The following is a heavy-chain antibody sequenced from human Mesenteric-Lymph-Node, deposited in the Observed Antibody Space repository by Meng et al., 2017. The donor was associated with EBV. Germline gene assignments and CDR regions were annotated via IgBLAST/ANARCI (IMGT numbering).Heavy chain of an antibody. CDR3: ARREASSPGWFDP. CDR2: IYYSGST. D-gene: IGHD6-13*01. Sequence: QLKESGTGLVKPSETLSLPCTVSGGPISSSNYYWGWIRQPPGKGLEWIGSIYYSGSTHYNPSLKSRVTISEDTSKNQFSLKVSSVIAADTAVYYCARREASSPGWFDPWGQGTLVTVSS. J-gene: IGHJ5*02. CDR1: GGPISSSNYY. V-gene: IGHV4-39*01.